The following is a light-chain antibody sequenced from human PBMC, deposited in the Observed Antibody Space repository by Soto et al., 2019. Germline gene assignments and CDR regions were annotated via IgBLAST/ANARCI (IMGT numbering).Light chain of an antibody. V-gene: IGLV1-44*01. J-gene: IGLJ1*01. CDR3: AAWDDSLTGLNV. CDR2: NNN. CDR1: SSNIGRNT. Sequence: QSVLSQPPSASRTPGQRVAISCSGSSSNIGRNTVNWYQQLPETAPKLLIYNNNQRPSGVPDRFSGSKSGTSASLAISGLQSEDEADYYCAAWDDSLTGLNVFGTGTKVTVL.